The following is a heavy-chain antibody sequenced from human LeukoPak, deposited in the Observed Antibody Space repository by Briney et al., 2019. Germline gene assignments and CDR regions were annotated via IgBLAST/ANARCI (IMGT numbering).Heavy chain of an antibody. J-gene: IGHJ5*02. Sequence: SGGTLRLSCAASGFTFSIHGMNWVRQAPGKGLEWVSGIGASGSHTYFADSVKGRFTISRDNAKNSLYLQMNSLRAEDTAVYYCARSINNWFDPWGQGTLVTVSS. CDR2: IGASGSHT. V-gene: IGHV3-21*01. CDR1: GFTFSIHG. CDR3: ARSINNWFDP.